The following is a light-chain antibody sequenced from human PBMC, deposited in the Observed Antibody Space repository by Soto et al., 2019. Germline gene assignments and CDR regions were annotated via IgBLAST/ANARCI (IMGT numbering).Light chain of an antibody. J-gene: IGLJ1*01. CDR2: DVS. Sequence: QSVLTQPASVSGSPGQSITISCTGTSSDIGGYNYVSWYQRHPGKAPKLMIYDVSDRPSGVSNRFSGSKSGNTASLTISGLQAEDEADYFCSSYTSSSTPFVFGTVTKVTV. V-gene: IGLV2-14*03. CDR3: SSYTSSSTPFV. CDR1: SSDIGGYNY.